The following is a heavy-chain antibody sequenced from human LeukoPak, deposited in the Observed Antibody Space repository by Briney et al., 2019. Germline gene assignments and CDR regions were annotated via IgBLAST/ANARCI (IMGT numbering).Heavy chain of an antibody. D-gene: IGHD6-13*01. V-gene: IGHV4-59*01. CDR3: ARVRTGQQLNYGMDV. CDR2: IYYSGST. Sequence: PSETLSLTCTVSGGSISSYYWSWIRQPPGKGLEWIGYIYYSGSTNYNPSLKSRDTISVDTSKNQFSLKLSSVTAADTAVYYCARVRTGQQLNYGMDVWGQGTTVTVSS. CDR1: GGSISSYY. J-gene: IGHJ6*02.